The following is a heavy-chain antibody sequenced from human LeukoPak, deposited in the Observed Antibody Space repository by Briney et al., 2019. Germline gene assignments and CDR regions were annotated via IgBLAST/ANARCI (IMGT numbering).Heavy chain of an antibody. Sequence: ASVNVSCKASGYTFTSYGISWVRQAPGQGLEWMGWISAYNGNTNYAQKLQGRVTMTTDTSTSTAYMELRSLRSDDTAVYYCARDGEVVPAALDYYYGMDVWGQGTTVTVSS. CDR2: ISAYNGNT. J-gene: IGHJ6*02. CDR1: GYTFTSYG. D-gene: IGHD2-2*01. V-gene: IGHV1-18*01. CDR3: ARDGEVVPAALDYYYGMDV.